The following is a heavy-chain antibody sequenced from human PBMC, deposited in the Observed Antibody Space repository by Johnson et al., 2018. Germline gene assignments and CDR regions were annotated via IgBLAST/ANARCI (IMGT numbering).Heavy chain of an antibody. CDR2: IYPGDSDT. V-gene: IGHV5-51*03. D-gene: IGHD6-6*01. J-gene: IGHJ6*02. Sequence: VQLVQSGAEVKKPGESLKISCKGSGYSFTSYWIGWVRQMPGNGLEWMGIIYPGDSDTRYSPSFQGQVTISADKSISPADLQWSSLKAPDTAMYYCGRWEVIAAHYYGMDVWGQGTTVTVSS. CDR3: GRWEVIAAHYYGMDV. CDR1: GYSFTSYW.